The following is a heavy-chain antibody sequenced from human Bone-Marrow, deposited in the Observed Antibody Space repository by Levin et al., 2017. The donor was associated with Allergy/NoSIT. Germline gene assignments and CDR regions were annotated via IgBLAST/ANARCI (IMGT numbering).Heavy chain of an antibody. Sequence: GGSLRLSCAASGFTFSSYTVHWVRQAPGKGLEWVAVILFDGSKEYYADSVKGRFTISRDNSKNTLYLQMDSLTAEDTAVYYCARVGNAEYYYYYYMDVWGKGTTVTVSS. V-gene: IGHV3-30-3*01. CDR1: GFTFSSYT. CDR2: ILFDGSKE. J-gene: IGHJ6*03. CDR3: ARVGNAEYYYYYYMDV.